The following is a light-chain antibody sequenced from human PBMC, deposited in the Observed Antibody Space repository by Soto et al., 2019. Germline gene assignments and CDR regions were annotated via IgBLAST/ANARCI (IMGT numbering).Light chain of an antibody. Sequence: SSELTQPPSVSVSPGQTASITCSGDKLGDKYACWYQQKPGQSPVLVIYQDSKRPXXXXERFSGSNXGNTATLXISGTQAXXXADYYCQAWDSSTGVFGGGTKLTVL. CDR2: QDS. CDR3: QAWDSSTGV. CDR1: KLGDKY. J-gene: IGLJ2*01. V-gene: IGLV3-1*01.